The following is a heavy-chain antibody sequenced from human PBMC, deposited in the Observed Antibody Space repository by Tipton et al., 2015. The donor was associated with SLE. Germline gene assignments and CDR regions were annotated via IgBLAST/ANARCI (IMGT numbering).Heavy chain of an antibody. CDR3: ATLWDYDSSGYYYDAFDI. CDR2: IYSGDGT. V-gene: IGHV3-66*02. CDR1: GFTVSSNY. Sequence: SLRLSCAASGFTVSSNYMSWVRQAPGKGLEWVSDIYSGDGTNYADSVKGRFTISRDNSKNTLYLQMNSLRAEDTAVYYCATLWDYDSSGYYYDAFDIWGQGTIVTVSS. D-gene: IGHD3-22*01. J-gene: IGHJ3*02.